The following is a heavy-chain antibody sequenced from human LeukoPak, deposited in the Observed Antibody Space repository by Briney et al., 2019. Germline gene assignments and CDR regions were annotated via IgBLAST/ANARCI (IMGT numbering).Heavy chain of an antibody. V-gene: IGHV4-34*01. CDR2: INHSGST. Sequence: SETLSLTCAVYGGSFSGYYWSWIRQPPGKGLEWIGEINHSGSTNYNPSLKSRVTISVDTSKNQFSLKLSSVTAADTAVYYCARGSLSDHGSGSYYSTGMDVWGKGTTVTVCS. J-gene: IGHJ6*01. D-gene: IGHD3-10*01. CDR3: ARGSLSDHGSGSYYSTGMDV. CDR1: GGSFSGYY.